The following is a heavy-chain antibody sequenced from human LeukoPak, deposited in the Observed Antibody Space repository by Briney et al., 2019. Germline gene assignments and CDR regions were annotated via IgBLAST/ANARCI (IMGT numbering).Heavy chain of an antibody. CDR1: GGSISSYY. J-gene: IGHJ3*02. CDR2: IYYTGST. D-gene: IGHD4-23*01. CDR3: AGDYGGDEAAFLI. Sequence: KPSETLSLTCTVSGGSISSYYWSWIRQTPGKGLEWIGYIYYTGSTDYNPSLKSRVTISLDTSKNQFSLKLNSVTAADTALYYCAGDYGGDEAAFLIWGQGTMVTVSS. V-gene: IGHV4-59*08.